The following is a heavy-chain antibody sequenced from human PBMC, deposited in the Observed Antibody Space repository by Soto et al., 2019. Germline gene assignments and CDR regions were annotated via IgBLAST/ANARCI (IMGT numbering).Heavy chain of an antibody. CDR3: ARIGTIDWIDDY. CDR2: IIPMYGTT. D-gene: IGHD1-1*01. CDR1: GGTFRSYV. Sequence: QVQLVQSGAEVKKPGSSVKVSCKASGGTFRSYVTSWVRQAPGQGLEWLGGIIPMYGTTYYAQKFQGRVTISADESTSTAFMELSSLRSEDTAVYYCARIGTIDWIDDYWGQGTLVTVSS. V-gene: IGHV1-69*12. J-gene: IGHJ4*02.